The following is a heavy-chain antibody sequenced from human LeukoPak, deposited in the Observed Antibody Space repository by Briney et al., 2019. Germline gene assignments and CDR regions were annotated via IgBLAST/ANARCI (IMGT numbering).Heavy chain of an antibody. V-gene: IGHV1-8*01. J-gene: IGHJ4*02. D-gene: IGHD1-26*01. CDR3: ARGAEWEPPYYFDY. Sequence: ASVRVSCKASGYTFTSYDINWVRQATGQGREWMGWMNPNSGNTGYAQKFQGRVTMTRNTSISTAYMELSSLRSEDTAVYYCARGAEWEPPYYFDYWGQGTLVTVSS. CDR1: GYTFTSYD. CDR2: MNPNSGNT.